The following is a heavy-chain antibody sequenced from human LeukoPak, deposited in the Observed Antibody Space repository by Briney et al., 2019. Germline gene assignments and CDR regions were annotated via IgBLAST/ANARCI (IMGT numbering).Heavy chain of an antibody. V-gene: IGHV1-2*06. CDR3: ARDNFVVVAATRFDP. CDR1: GYTFTGYY. CDR2: INPNSGGT. Sequence: GASVKVSCKASGYTFTGYYMHWVRQAPGQALEWMGRINPNSGGTNYAQKFQGRVTMTRDTSISTAYMELSRLRSDDTAVYYCARDNFVVVAATRFDPWGQGTLVTVSS. D-gene: IGHD2-15*01. J-gene: IGHJ5*02.